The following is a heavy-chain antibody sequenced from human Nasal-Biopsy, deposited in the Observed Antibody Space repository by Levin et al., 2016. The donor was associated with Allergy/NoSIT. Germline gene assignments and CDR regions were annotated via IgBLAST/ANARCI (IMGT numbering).Heavy chain of an antibody. CDR2: ITSRGSSV. V-gene: IGHV3-21*01. CDR3: VRDLWSYQFLGYDL. D-gene: IGHD1-26*01. J-gene: IGHJ3*01. Sequence: GGSLRLSCLASGFPFSLYAFSWVRQAPGKGLEWVSYITSRGSSVIYADSVKGRFTLSRDNARNSLYLQMSSLRAEDTAVFFCVRDLWSYQFLGYDLWGQGTVVTVSS. CDR1: GFPFSLYA.